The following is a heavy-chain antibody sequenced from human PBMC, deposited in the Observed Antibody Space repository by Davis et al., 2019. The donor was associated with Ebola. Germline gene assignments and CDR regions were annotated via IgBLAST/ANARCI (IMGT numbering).Heavy chain of an antibody. Sequence: GGSLRLSCAASGFTFSSYAMSWVRQAPGKGLEWVSAISGSGGSTYYADSVKGRFTISRDNSKYILYLQMNGLRPEDTAVYYCAREDTAMADFDCWGQGTLVTVSS. V-gene: IGHV3-23*01. CDR3: AREDTAMADFDC. J-gene: IGHJ4*02. CDR2: ISGSGGST. CDR1: GFTFSSYA. D-gene: IGHD5-18*01.